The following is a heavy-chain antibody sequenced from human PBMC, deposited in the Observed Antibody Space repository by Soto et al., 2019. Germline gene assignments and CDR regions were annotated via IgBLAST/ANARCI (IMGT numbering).Heavy chain of an antibody. D-gene: IGHD3-16*01. CDR2: TSYRSKWYN. CDR3: ASSDRRGLGFDY. J-gene: IGHJ4*02. Sequence: SQTLSLTCDISGDSVSSNSAAWNWIRQSPSRGLEWLGRTSYRSKWYNDYAVSVKSRITINPDTSKNQFSLQLNSVTPEDTSFYFCASSDRRGLGFDYWGRGTRVTVS. V-gene: IGHV6-1*01. CDR1: GDSVSSNSAA.